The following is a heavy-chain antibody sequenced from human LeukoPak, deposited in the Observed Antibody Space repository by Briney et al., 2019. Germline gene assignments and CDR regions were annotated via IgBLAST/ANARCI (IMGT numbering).Heavy chain of an antibody. V-gene: IGHV3-33*01. CDR3: ARRDYDSSGYYYMDV. CDR1: EFTFSSYG. CDR2: IWYDGSSK. D-gene: IGHD3-22*01. Sequence: GGSLRLSCAASEFTFSSYGMHWVRQAPGKGLEWVAVIWYDGSSKYYADSVKGRFTISRDNSKNTLYLQMNSLRAEDTAVYYCARRDYDSSGYYYMDVWGKGTTVTVSS. J-gene: IGHJ6*03.